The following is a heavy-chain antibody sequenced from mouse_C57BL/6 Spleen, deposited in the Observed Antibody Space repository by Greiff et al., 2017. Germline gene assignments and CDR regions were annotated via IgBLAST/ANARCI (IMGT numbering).Heavy chain of an antibody. CDR1: GYTFTSYW. V-gene: IGHV1-64*01. D-gene: IGHD2-1*01. CDR2: IHPNSGST. CDR3: ARSGIYYGNLYAMDY. Sequence: QVHVKQPGAELVKPGASVKLSCKASGYTFTSYWMHWVKQRPGQGLEWIGMIHPNSGSTNYNEKFKSKATLTVDKSSSTAYLQLSSLTSEDSAVYYCARSGIYYGNLYAMDYWGQGTSVTVSS. J-gene: IGHJ4*01.